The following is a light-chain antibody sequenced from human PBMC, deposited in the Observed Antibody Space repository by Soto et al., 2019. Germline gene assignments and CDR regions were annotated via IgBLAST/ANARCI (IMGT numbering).Light chain of an antibody. CDR2: SNN. CDR1: SSNIGSNY. CDR3: AAWDDSLSGPL. V-gene: IGLV1-47*02. J-gene: IGLJ2*01. Sequence: QSVLTQPPSASVTPGQRVTISCSGSSSNIGSNYVYWYQQLPGTAPKLLIYSNNQRPSGVPDRFSASKSGTSASLAISGLRSEDEADYYCAAWDDSLSGPLFGGGTKVTVL.